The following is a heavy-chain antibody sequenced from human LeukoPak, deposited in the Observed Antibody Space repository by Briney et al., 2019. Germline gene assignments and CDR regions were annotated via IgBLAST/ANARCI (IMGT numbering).Heavy chain of an antibody. V-gene: IGHV4-34*01. CDR1: GGSFSGYY. CDR2: INHSGST. Sequence: SETLSLTCAVYGGSFSGYYWSWIRQPPGKGLEWIGEINHSGSTNYNPSLKRRVTISVDTSKNQFSLKLSCVTAADTAVYYCARSLYYGSGSYYSRAYIWFDPWGQGTLVTVSS. J-gene: IGHJ5*02. CDR3: ARSLYYGSGSYYSRAYIWFDP. D-gene: IGHD3-10*01.